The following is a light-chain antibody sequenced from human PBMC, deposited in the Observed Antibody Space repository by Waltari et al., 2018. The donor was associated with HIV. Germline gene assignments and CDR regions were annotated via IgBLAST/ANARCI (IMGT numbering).Light chain of an antibody. J-gene: IGKJ3*01. CDR1: QSVGNS. Sequence: EIVVTQSPGSVSVSPGEPVTLSCRTSQSVGNSLAWYRQTPGHPPTLLIYGVSIRGPGVPDKFSGGGSGTDFTLTITSLYSEDSGLYFCQQYRDWPPFTFGPGSTV. V-gene: IGKV3-15*01. CDR3: QQYRDWPPFT. CDR2: GVS.